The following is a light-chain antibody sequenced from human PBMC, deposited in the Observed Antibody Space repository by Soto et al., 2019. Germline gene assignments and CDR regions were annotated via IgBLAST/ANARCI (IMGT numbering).Light chain of an antibody. V-gene: IGKV4-1*01. CDR2: WAC. CDR3: QQYYSTLYT. J-gene: IGKJ2*01. Sequence: DIVMTQSPDSLAVSLGERATINCKSSQSVLYSSNNKNYLAWYQQKPGQPAKLLIYWACTRESGVPDRFSGSGSGTDFTLTISSLQAEDVAVYHCQQYYSTLYTFGQGTKLEIK. CDR1: QSVLYSSNNKNY.